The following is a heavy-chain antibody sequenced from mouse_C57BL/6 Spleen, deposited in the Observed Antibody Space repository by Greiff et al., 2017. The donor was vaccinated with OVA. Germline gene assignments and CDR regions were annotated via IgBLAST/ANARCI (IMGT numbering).Heavy chain of an antibody. CDR1: GFTFSDYG. J-gene: IGHJ2*01. D-gene: IGHD4-1*01. CDR3: ARGDWDVGFDY. CDR2: ISSGSSTI. Sequence: DVMLVESGGGLVKPGGSLKLSCAASGFTFSDYGMHWVRQAPEKGLEWVAYISSGSSTIYYADTVKGRFTISRDNAKNTLFLQMTSLRSEDTAMYYCARGDWDVGFDYWGQGTTLTVSS. V-gene: IGHV5-17*01.